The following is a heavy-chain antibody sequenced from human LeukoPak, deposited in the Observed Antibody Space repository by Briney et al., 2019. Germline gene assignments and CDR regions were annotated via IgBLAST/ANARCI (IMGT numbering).Heavy chain of an antibody. CDR3: AREESSSGWPYNWFDP. D-gene: IGHD6-19*01. CDR2: FYYSGST. V-gene: IGHV4-39*07. J-gene: IGHJ5*02. Sequence: SQTLSLTCTVSGGSISSGGYYWGWIRQPPGKGLEWIGSFYYSGSTYYNPSLKSRVTISVDTSKNQFSLKLSSVTAADTAVYYCAREESSSGWPYNWFDPWGQGTLVTVSS. CDR1: GGSISSGGYY.